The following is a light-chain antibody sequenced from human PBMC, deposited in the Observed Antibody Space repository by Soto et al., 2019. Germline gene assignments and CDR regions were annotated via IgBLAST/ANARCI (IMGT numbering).Light chain of an antibody. CDR2: LGS. J-gene: IGKJ2*01. CDR1: QSLLHSNGYKY. CDR3: MQALQTMDT. Sequence: DIVMTQSPLSLPVTPGESASISCRSSQSLLHSNGYKYLDWYLQKPGQSPQLLIYLGSNRASGVPDRFRGSGSGTDYTLKISRVEAEDVGVYYCMQALQTMDTFGQGTKLEIK. V-gene: IGKV2-28*01.